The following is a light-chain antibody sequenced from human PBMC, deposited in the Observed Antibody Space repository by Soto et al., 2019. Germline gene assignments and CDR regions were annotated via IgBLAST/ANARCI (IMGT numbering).Light chain of an antibody. CDR2: AAS. V-gene: IGKV1-17*01. CDR1: QGIGND. J-gene: IGKJ4*01. CDR3: LQHNIYPLT. Sequence: DIQMTQSPSSLSASVGDRVTITCRASQGIGNDLGWYQQKPGKAPKRLIYAASTLHSGAPSRFSGSGSGTEFTPTITSLQAEDFATYYCLQHNIYPLTFGGGTKVDIK.